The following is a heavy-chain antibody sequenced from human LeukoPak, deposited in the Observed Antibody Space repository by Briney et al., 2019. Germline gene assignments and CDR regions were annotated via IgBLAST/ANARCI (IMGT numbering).Heavy chain of an antibody. D-gene: IGHD3-16*01. CDR3: ARDDYLTTLDY. V-gene: IGHV4-61*02. CDR1: GGSISNSSYY. CDR2: IYTSGST. Sequence: KASETLSLTCTVSGGSISNSSYYWSWIRQPAGKGLEWIGRIYTSGSTNYNPSLKSRVTMSVDTSKNQFSLKLSSVTAADTAVYYCARDDYLTTLDYWGQGTLVTVSS. J-gene: IGHJ4*02.